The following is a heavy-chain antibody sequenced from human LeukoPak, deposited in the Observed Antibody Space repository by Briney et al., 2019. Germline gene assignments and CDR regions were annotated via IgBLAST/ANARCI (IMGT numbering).Heavy chain of an antibody. CDR2: IYYSGST. D-gene: IGHD2-2*01. Sequence: SETLSLTCTVSGGSINSYYWSWIRQPPGKGLEWIGYIYYSGSTDYNPSLKSRVTISVDTSKNQFSLKVTSVTAADTAVYYCARHYCTSIRCYHFDYWGQGALVTVSS. J-gene: IGHJ4*02. CDR1: GGSINSYY. V-gene: IGHV4-59*08. CDR3: ARHYCTSIRCYHFDY.